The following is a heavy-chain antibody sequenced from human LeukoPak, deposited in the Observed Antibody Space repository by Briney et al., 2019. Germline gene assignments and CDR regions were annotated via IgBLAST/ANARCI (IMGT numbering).Heavy chain of an antibody. V-gene: IGHV4-39*07. Sequence: SETLSLTCTVSGGSISSSSYYWGWIRQPPGKGLEWIGSIYYSGSTYYNPSLKSRVTISVDTSKNQFSLKLSSVTAADTAVYYCARERWYLNYYFDYWGQGTLVTVSS. CDR3: ARERWYLNYYFDY. CDR2: IYYSGST. J-gene: IGHJ4*02. CDR1: GGSISSSSYY. D-gene: IGHD4-23*01.